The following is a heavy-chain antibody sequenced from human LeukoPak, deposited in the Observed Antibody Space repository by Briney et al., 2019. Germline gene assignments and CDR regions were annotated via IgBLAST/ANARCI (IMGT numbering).Heavy chain of an antibody. J-gene: IGHJ3*02. CDR3: AKDRGIVGAPGAFDI. CDR1: GFTFSSYA. D-gene: IGHD1-26*01. CDR2: ISGSGGGT. V-gene: IGHV3-23*01. Sequence: GGSLRLSCAASGFTFSSYAMSGVRQAPGKGLEWVSSISGSGGGTYYADAVKGRFTISRDNSKNTLYLQMNSLRAEDTAVYYCAKDRGIVGAPGAFDIWGQGTMVTVSS.